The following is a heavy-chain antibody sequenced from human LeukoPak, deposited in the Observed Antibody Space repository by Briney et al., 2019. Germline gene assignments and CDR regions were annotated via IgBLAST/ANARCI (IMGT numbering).Heavy chain of an antibody. J-gene: IGHJ6*04. V-gene: IGHV4-34*01. Sequence: SETLSLTCAVYGGSFSGYYWSWIRRPPGKGLEWIGEINHSGSTNYNPSLKSRVTISVDTSKNQFSLKLSSVTAADTAVYYCARGSTYYYGSGSYSGNYYYGMDVWGKGTTVTVSS. CDR2: INHSGST. CDR3: ARGSTYYYGSGSYSGNYYYGMDV. CDR1: GGSFSGYY. D-gene: IGHD3-10*01.